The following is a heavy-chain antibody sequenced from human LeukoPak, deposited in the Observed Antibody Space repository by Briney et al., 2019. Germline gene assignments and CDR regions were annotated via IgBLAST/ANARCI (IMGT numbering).Heavy chain of an antibody. V-gene: IGHV4-59*12. Sequence: SQTLSLTCTVSGGSISSYYWSWIRQPPGKGLEWIGYISYSGTTNYNPSLKSRVTISIDTSKNQFSLKLSSVTAADTAVYYCARVGVFITRYFDYWGQGTLVTVSS. CDR2: ISYSGTT. D-gene: IGHD3-22*01. CDR1: GGSISSYY. CDR3: ARVGVFITRYFDY. J-gene: IGHJ4*02.